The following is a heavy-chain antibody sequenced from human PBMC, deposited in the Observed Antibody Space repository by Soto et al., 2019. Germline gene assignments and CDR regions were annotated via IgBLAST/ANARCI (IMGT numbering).Heavy chain of an antibody. J-gene: IGHJ4*02. CDR1: GGSISSSNW. V-gene: IGHV4-4*02. CDR3: ARVQYYYDSSGYYYPRGPYDY. D-gene: IGHD3-22*01. Sequence: SETLSLTCAVSGGSISSSNWWSWVRQPPGKGLEWIGEIYHSGSTNYNPSLKSRVTISVDKSKNQFSLKLSSVTAADTAVYYCARVQYYYDSSGYYYPRGPYDYWGQGTLVTVS. CDR2: IYHSGST.